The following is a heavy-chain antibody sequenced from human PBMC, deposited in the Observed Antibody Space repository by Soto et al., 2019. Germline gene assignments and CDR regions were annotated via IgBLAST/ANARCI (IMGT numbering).Heavy chain of an antibody. CDR1: GFTFSSYS. CDR2: ISSSSSTI. CDR3: ARDQVRYFDWLYFDY. D-gene: IGHD3-9*01. V-gene: IGHV3-48*02. Sequence: EVQLVESGGGLVQPGGSLRLSCAASGFTFSSYSMNWVRQAPGKGLEWVSYISSSSSTIYYADSVKGRFTISRDNAKNSLYLQMNSLRDEDTAVYYCARDQVRYFDWLYFDYWGQGTLVTVSS. J-gene: IGHJ4*02.